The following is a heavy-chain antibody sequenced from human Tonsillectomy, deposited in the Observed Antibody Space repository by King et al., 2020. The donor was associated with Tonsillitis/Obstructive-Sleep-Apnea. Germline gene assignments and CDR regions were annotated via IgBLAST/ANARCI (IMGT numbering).Heavy chain of an antibody. V-gene: IGHV3-30*18. CDR3: AKDHLPCYDSTGYPDY. CDR2: ISYDGTNK. CDR1: GFTFSSYG. D-gene: IGHD3-22*01. Sequence: VQLVESGGGVVQPGRSLRLSCAASGFTFSSYGMHWVRQAPGKGLEWVAVISYDGTNKYYADSVKGRFTFSRDNSKNTLYLQMNSLRAEDTAVYYCAKDHLPCYDSTGYPDYWGQGTLVTVSS. J-gene: IGHJ4*02.